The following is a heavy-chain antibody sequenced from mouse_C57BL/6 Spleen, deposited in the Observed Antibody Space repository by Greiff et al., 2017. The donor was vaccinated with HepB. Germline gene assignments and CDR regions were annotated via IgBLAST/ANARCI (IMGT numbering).Heavy chain of an antibody. CDR1: GYAFTNYL. CDR3: ARHYGSSRAMDY. Sequence: VQLQQSGAELVRPGTSVKVSCKASGYAFTNYLIEWVKQRPGQGLEWIGVINPGSGGTNYNEKFKGKATLTADKSSSTAYMQLSSLTSEDSAVYFCARHYGSSRAMDYWGQGTSVTVSS. CDR2: INPGSGGT. D-gene: IGHD1-1*01. V-gene: IGHV1-54*01. J-gene: IGHJ4*01.